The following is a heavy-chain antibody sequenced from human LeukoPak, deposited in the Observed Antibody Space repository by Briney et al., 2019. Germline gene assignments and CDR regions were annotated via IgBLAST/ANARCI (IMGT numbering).Heavy chain of an antibody. CDR1: GFTFSDYS. Sequence: PGGSLRLSCAASGFTFSDYSMNWVRQAPGEGLEWLSYITSTSDTIYYADFVKGRFTSSRDNAKNSVYLQMNSLRGEDTAVYYCARSSGYPFFDFWGQGTLVTVSS. CDR2: ITSTSDTI. D-gene: IGHD3-22*01. J-gene: IGHJ5*01. CDR3: ARSSGYPFFDF. V-gene: IGHV3-48*01.